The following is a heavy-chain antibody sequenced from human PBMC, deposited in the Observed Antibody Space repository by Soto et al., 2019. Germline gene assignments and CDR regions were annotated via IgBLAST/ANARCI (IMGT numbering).Heavy chain of an antibody. CDR2: ISWNSGTI. D-gene: IGHD5-18*01. V-gene: IGHV3-9*01. Sequence: EVQLVESGGGLVQPGKSLRLSCAASGFTFDDYGMHWVRQAPGKGLEWVSGISWNSGTIGYADSVKGRVTISRDNAKKALYLQMNSLRSEDTALYYCTKSMGGTANGMDVWGQGTTVTVSS. J-gene: IGHJ6*02. CDR3: TKSMGGTANGMDV. CDR1: GFTFDDYG.